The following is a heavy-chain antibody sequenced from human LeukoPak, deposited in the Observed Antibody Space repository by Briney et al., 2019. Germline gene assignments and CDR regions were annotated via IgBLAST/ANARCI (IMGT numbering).Heavy chain of an antibody. CDR3: ARHTYYYDNSGYDY. CDR2: IYPGDSDT. V-gene: IGHV5-51*01. CDR1: GYSFSSYW. D-gene: IGHD3-22*01. J-gene: IGHJ4*02. Sequence: GESLKISCKGSGYSFSSYWIGWVRQMSGKDLEWMGIIYPGDSDTRYSPSFQGQVTISADKSISTAYLQWSSLKASDTAMYYCARHTYYYDNSGYDYWGQGTLVTVSS.